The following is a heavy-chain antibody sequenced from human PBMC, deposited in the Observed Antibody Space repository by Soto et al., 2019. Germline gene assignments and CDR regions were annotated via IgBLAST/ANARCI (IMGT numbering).Heavy chain of an antibody. J-gene: IGHJ5*02. CDR2: IYYSGST. CDR3: ARHQSHSSSYVDP. V-gene: IGHV4-39*01. Sequence: PSETLSLTCTVSGGSISSSSYYWGWIRQPPGKGLEWIGSIYYSGSTYYNPSLKSRVTISVDTSKNQFSLKLSSVTAADTAVYYCARHQSHSSSYVDPWGQGTPVTVPS. D-gene: IGHD6-13*01. CDR1: GGSISSSSYY.